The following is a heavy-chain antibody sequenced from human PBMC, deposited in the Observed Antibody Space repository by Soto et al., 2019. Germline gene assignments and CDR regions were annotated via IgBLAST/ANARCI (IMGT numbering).Heavy chain of an antibody. V-gene: IGHV4-34*12. CDR1: GASLGGFH. CDR2: LIHGGSI. J-gene: IGHJ3*02. CDR3: ARSPLGYDYVRQTWREVGDSFDI. Sequence: QVHLEQWGAGLLKPSETLYLTCAIYGASLGGFHWTWLRQAPGKGLEWIGELIHGGSIPYNPSLKSRVTFSLDTSKNQFSLPIMSVTAADTALYYCARSPLGYDYVRQTWREVGDSFDIWGRGTLVTVSS. D-gene: IGHD3-16*01.